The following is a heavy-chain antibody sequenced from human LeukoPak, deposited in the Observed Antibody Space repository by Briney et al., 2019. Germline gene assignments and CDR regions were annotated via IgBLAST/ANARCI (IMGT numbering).Heavy chain of an antibody. Sequence: GGSLRLSCAASGFPFDHFGMHWIRQAPGKGLEWVAFIRHVGENSFVADSVKGRFTISRDNSRNTMHLQMNSLRAEDTAVFYCARGYYTSGGFRFDYWGQGTLVTVSS. CDR1: GFPFDHFG. CDR2: IRHVGENS. CDR3: ARGYYTSGGFRFDY. J-gene: IGHJ4*02. V-gene: IGHV3-30*02. D-gene: IGHD3-3*01.